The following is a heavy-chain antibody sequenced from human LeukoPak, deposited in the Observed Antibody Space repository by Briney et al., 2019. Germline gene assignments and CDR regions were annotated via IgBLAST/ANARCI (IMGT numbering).Heavy chain of an antibody. CDR1: GYTLTSYY. D-gene: IGHD3-22*01. V-gene: IGHV1-46*01. CDR3: ARDGLGPLYDSSGYYPYYFDY. Sequence: GASVKVSCKASGYTLTSYYMHWVRQAPGQGLEWMGIINPSGGSTSYAQKFQGRVTMTRDTSTSTVYMELSSLRSEDTAVYYCARDGLGPLYDSSGYYPYYFDYWGQGTLVTVSS. CDR2: INPSGGST. J-gene: IGHJ4*02.